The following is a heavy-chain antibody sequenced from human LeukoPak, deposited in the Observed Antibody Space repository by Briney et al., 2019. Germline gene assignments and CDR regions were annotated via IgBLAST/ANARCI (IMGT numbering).Heavy chain of an antibody. CDR2: IYSSGTT. CDR1: ADSISSSTYY. Sequence: SETLSHTCTVSADSISSSTYYWGWIRQPPGKGLEWIGSIYSSGTTYYNPSLKSRATISVDTSKNQFSLKLTSVTAADTAVYYCARGMLSIILHWFDPWGQGTLVTVSS. D-gene: IGHD3-16*01. CDR3: ARGMLSIILHWFDP. J-gene: IGHJ5*02. V-gene: IGHV4-39*01.